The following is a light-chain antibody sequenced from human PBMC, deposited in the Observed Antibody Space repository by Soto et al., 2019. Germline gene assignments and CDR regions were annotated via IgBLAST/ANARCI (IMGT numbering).Light chain of an antibody. Sequence: QSVLTQPPSASGTPGQRVTISCSGSRFNIGRNTVNWYQQLPGSAPKLLIYSNNQRPSEVPDRFSGSRSGTSASLAISGLQSEDEADYYCAAWDDSLNGVVFGGGTTLTVL. J-gene: IGLJ2*01. V-gene: IGLV1-44*01. CDR2: SNN. CDR3: AAWDDSLNGVV. CDR1: RFNIGRNT.